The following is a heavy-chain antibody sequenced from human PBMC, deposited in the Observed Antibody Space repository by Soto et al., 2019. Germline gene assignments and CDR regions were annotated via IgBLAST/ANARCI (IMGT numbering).Heavy chain of an antibody. V-gene: IGHV4-4*07. CDR1: GGSISSYY. Sequence: SETLSLTCTVSGGSISSYYGSWIRPAAGKGLEWIGRIDTSGTTNYNPSLRSRVTMSVDASKNQFSLNLSSVTAADTAVYFCARGPRGYVYYHGMDVWGQGTTVTVS. CDR2: IDTSGTT. D-gene: IGHD3-16*01. J-gene: IGHJ6*02. CDR3: ARGPRGYVYYHGMDV.